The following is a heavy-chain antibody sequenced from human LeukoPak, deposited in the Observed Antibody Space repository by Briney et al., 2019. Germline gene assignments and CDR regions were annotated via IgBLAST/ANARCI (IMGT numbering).Heavy chain of an antibody. CDR3: TRDGPQWREHDY. CDR1: GYTFSSYG. CDR2: ISGYNGNT. V-gene: IGHV1-18*01. J-gene: IGHJ4*02. Sequence: ASVKISCKASGYTFSSYGISWVRQAPGQGLEWMGWISGYNGNTNFAREFRGRVTITTDTSTSTAYMELRSLRSDDTAVYYCTRDGPQWREHDYWGQGTLVTVSS. D-gene: IGHD6-19*01.